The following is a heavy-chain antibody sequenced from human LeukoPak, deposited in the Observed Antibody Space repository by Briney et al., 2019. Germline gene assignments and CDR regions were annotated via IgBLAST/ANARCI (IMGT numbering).Heavy chain of an antibody. V-gene: IGHV4-61*01. CDR2: IYYSGST. D-gene: IGHD3-22*01. J-gene: IGHJ4*02. CDR1: GGSVSSGSYY. CDR3: AREGSSGYLDY. Sequence: SETLSLTCTVSGGSVSSGSYYWSWIRQPPGKGLEWIGYIYYSGSTNYNPSLKSRVTISVDTSKNQFSLKLSSVTAADTAVYYCAREGSSGYLDYWGQGTLVTVSS.